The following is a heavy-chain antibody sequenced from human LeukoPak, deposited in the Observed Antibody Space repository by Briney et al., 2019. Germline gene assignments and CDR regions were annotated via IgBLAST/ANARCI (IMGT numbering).Heavy chain of an antibody. D-gene: IGHD2-15*01. V-gene: IGHV3-30*03. Sequence: GGSLRLSCAASGFTFSSSGMHWVRQAPGKGLEWVAVISYDGSNKYYADSVKGRFTISRDNSKNTLYLQMNSLRAEDTAVYYCARDHGFGFVVVVVAAGDAFDIWGQGTMVTVSS. J-gene: IGHJ3*02. CDR1: GFTFSSSG. CDR3: ARDHGFGFVVVVVAAGDAFDI. CDR2: ISYDGSNK.